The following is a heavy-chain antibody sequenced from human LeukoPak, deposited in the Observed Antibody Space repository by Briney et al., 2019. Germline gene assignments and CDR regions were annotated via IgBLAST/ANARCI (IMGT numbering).Heavy chain of an antibody. D-gene: IGHD3-22*01. CDR1: GFTFSSYA. Sequence: GGSLRLSCAASGFTFSSYAMSWVRQAPGKGLEWVSAISGSGGSTYYADSVKGRFTISRDNSKNTLYLQMNSLRAEDTAVYYCAKTYYYDSSGYYYPTSRSFGYYYGMDVWGQGTTVTVSS. V-gene: IGHV3-23*01. CDR2: ISGSGGST. CDR3: AKTYYYDSSGYYYPTSRSFGYYYGMDV. J-gene: IGHJ6*02.